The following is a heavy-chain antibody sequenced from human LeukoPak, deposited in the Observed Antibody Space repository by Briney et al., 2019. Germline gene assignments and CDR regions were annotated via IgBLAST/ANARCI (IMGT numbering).Heavy chain of an antibody. V-gene: IGHV3-73*01. CDR2: IRSKSNSYAT. CDR3: TRLYCGGGYCYYFDY. J-gene: IGHJ4*02. Sequence: GGSLRLSCAASGFTFSGSAMHWVRQASGKGLEWVGRIRSKSNSYATAYAASVNGRFNISRDDSKNTVYLQMNSLKTEDTAVYYCTRLYCGGGYCYYFDYWGQGTLVTVSS. CDR1: GFTFSGSA. D-gene: IGHD2-21*01.